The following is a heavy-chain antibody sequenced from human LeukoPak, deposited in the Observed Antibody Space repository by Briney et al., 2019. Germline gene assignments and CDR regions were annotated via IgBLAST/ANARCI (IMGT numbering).Heavy chain of an antibody. CDR3: ARDARMKDSRPRPHWFGP. CDR1: GGTFSSYA. Sequence: ASVKVSCKASGGTFSSYAISWVRQAPGQGLEWMGRIIPIFGIANYAQKFQGRVTITADKSTSTAYMELSSLRSEDTAVYYCARDARMKDSRPRPHWFGPWGQGTLVTVSS. CDR2: IIPIFGIA. V-gene: IGHV1-69*04. D-gene: IGHD3-22*01. J-gene: IGHJ5*02.